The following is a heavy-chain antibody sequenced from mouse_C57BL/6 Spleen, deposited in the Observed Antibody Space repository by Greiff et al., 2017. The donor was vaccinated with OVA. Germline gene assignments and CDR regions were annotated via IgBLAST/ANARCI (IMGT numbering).Heavy chain of an antibody. V-gene: IGHV1-52*01. Sequence: VQLQQPGAELVRPGSSVKLSCKASGYTFTSYWMHWVKQRPIQGLEWIGNIDPSDSETHYNQKFKDKATLTVDKSSSTAYMQLSSLTSEDSAVYYCARGGIYDGYYEDYFDYWGQGTTLTVSS. CDR2: IDPSDSET. CDR3: ARGGIYDGYYEDYFDY. D-gene: IGHD2-3*01. CDR1: GYTFTSYW. J-gene: IGHJ2*01.